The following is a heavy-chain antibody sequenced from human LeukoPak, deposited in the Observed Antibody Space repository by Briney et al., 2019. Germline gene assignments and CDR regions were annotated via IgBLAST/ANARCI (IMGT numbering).Heavy chain of an antibody. Sequence: PSETLSLICAVYGGSFSGYYWSWIRQSPGKGLEWIGKINHSGSTNYNPSLKSRVTISVDTSKNQFSLKLSSVTAADTAVYYCARGGTIFGVVLLDPWGQGTLVTVSS. J-gene: IGHJ5*02. V-gene: IGHV4-34*01. CDR2: INHSGST. CDR1: GGSFSGYY. CDR3: ARGGTIFGVVLLDP. D-gene: IGHD3-3*01.